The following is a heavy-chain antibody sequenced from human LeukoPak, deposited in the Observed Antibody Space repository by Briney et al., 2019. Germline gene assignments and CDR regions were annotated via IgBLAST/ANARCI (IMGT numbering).Heavy chain of an antibody. CDR3: ARDRSSTTVTPLMP. CDR1: GYTFTSYD. V-gene: IGHV7-4-1*02. CDR2: INTNTGNP. J-gene: IGHJ5*02. D-gene: IGHD4-17*01. Sequence: ASVKVSCKASGYTFTSYDINWVRQAPGQGLEWMGWINTNTGNPTYAQGFTGRFVFSLDTSVSTAYLQISSLKAEDTAVYYCARDRSSTTVTPLMPWGQGTLVTVSS.